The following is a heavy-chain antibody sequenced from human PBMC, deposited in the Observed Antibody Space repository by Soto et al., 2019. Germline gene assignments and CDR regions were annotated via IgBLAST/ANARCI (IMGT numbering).Heavy chain of an antibody. CDR2: IFHTGSA. CDR1: GGSITSNW. J-gene: IGHJ4*02. D-gene: IGHD2-21*01. CDR3: ARHIAVSGTRGFDH. V-gene: IGHV4-4*02. Sequence: QLQLQESGPGLMKPSGTLSLTCAVSGGSITSNWWGWVRQPPGKGLEWIAEIFHTGSANYNPSLMGRLTISMDKSRNHLSLNLNSVTAADTAVYYCARHIAVSGTRGFDHWGQGTLVTVSS.